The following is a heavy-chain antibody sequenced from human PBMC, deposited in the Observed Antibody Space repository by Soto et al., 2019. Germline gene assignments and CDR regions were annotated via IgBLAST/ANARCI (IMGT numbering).Heavy chain of an antibody. D-gene: IGHD1-26*01. J-gene: IGHJ4*02. CDR2: ISGSGDGT. CDR3: ARRGSGSYYDS. Sequence: VQRLESGGGLVQPGGSLSLSCAASGFTFSSYAMRWVRQAPVKGLEGVAAISGSGDGTYYADSVKGGFTISRDNSKSTLYLQMNSLRAEDTAVYYCARRGSGSYYDSWGQGTLVTVSS. V-gene: IGHV3-23*01. CDR1: GFTFSSYA.